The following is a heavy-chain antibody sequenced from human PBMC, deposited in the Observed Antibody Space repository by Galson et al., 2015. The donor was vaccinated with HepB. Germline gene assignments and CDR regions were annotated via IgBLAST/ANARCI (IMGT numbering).Heavy chain of an antibody. J-gene: IGHJ1*01. CDR2: ISGSSGST. V-gene: IGHV3-23*01. D-gene: IGHD2-21*02. Sequence: SLRLSCAASGFTFSSYAMSWVRQAPGKGLEWVSGISGSSGSTYYADSVKGRFTISRDNSKNTLYLQMNSLRDEDTAVYYCAKDFSQYCGGDCYSTEYFQHWGQGTLVTVSS. CDR3: AKDFSQYCGGDCYSTEYFQH. CDR1: GFTFSSYA.